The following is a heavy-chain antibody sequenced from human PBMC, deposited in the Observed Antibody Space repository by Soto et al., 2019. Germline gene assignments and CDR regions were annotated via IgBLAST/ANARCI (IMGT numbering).Heavy chain of an antibody. CDR3: ARAGCSGGSCYRQGSYNCFDP. J-gene: IGHJ5*02. CDR2: ISAYNGNT. D-gene: IGHD2-15*01. Sequence: ASVKVSCKASGYTFTSYGISWVRQEHEQGLEWMGWISAYNGNTNYAQKLQGRVTMTTDTSTSTAYMELRSLRSDDTAVYYCARAGCSGGSCYRQGSYNCFDPWGHGTLVTVSS. V-gene: IGHV1-18*01. CDR1: GYTFTSYG.